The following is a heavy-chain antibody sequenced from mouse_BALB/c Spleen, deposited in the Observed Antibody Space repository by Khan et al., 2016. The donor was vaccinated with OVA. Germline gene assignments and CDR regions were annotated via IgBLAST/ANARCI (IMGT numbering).Heavy chain of an antibody. CDR1: GYTFTTAG. Sequence: QIQLVQSGPELKKPGETVRISCKASGYTFTTAGMQWVQKMPGKGLKWIGWINTHSGVPKYAEDFKGRFAFSLATSASTVYLQITNLKNEETATYFCARGGAAFYRIDGGAMDYWGQGTSVTVSS. CDR3: ARGGAAFYRIDGGAMDY. J-gene: IGHJ4*01. CDR2: INTHSGVP. V-gene: IGHV9-4*02. D-gene: IGHD2-12*01.